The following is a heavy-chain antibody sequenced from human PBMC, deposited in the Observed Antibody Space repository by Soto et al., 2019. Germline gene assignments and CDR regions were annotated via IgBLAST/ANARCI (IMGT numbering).Heavy chain of an antibody. V-gene: IGHV3-30*18. CDR3: AKDRLVYSAEYYYYDFMDV. J-gene: IGHJ6*03. Sequence: GGSLRLSCAASGFTFSSYGMHWVRQAPGKGLEWVAVISYDGSNKYYADSVKGRFTISRDNSKNTLYLQMNSLRAEDTAVYYCAKDRLVYSAEYYYYDFMDVWGKGTTVTGSS. D-gene: IGHD2-8*01. CDR2: ISYDGSNK. CDR1: GFTFSSYG.